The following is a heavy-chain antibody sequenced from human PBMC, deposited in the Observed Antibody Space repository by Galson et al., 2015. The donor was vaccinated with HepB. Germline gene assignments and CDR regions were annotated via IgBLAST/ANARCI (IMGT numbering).Heavy chain of an antibody. J-gene: IGHJ2*01. D-gene: IGHD5/OR15-5a*01. CDR2: TYYRSKWYN. V-gene: IGHV6-1*01. CDR3: ARDGSTTNWYFDL. Sequence: CAISGDSVSSNSAAWNWFRQSPSRGLEWLGRTYYRSKWYNGSAVSVKSRISINPDTSQNQFSLQLNSVSPEDTAVYYCARDGSTTNWYFDLWGRGTLVTVSS. CDR1: GDSVSSNSAA.